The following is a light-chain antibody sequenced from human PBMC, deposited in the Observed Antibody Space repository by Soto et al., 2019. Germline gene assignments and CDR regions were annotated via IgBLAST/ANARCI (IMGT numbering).Light chain of an antibody. CDR1: QSISSW. CDR3: QQYNSYSRK. J-gene: IGKJ1*01. Sequence: DIQMTQSPSTLSASVGDRVTITCRASQSISSWLAWYQQKPGKAPKLLIYDASSLESGVPSRFSGSGSGTEFTLTISSLQPDDFATYYCQQYNSYSRKFGQGTKVELK. CDR2: DAS. V-gene: IGKV1-5*01.